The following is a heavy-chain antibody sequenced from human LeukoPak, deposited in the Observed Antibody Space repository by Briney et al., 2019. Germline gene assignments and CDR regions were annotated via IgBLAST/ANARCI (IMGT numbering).Heavy chain of an antibody. CDR2: TYYRSMRYN. V-gene: IGHV6-1*01. J-gene: IGHJ4*02. CDR3: AVFYSSSSW. D-gene: IGHD6-6*01. CDR1: GVSVSSNSAA. Sequence: SQTLSLTCAISGVSVSSNSAAWNWIRQSPSRGLEWLGRTYYRSMRYNDYAVSVKSRITTDPDTSKNQFSLQLNSVTPEDTAVYYCAVFYSSSSWWGQGTLVTVSS.